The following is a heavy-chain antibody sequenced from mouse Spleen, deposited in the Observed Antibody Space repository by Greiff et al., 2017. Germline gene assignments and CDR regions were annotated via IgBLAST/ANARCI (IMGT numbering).Heavy chain of an antibody. CDR3: ARQGGYYYGSSFSFAY. D-gene: IGHD1-1*01. CDR1: GFTFSDYY. V-gene: IGHV5-12*01. J-gene: IGHJ3*01. CDR2: ISNGGGST. Sequence: EVQVVESGGGLVQPGGSLKLSCAASGFTFSDYYMYWVRQTPEKRLEWVAYISNGGGSTYYPDTVKGRFTISRDNAKNTLYLQMSRLKSEDTAMYYCARQGGYYYGSSFSFAYWGQGTLVTVSA.